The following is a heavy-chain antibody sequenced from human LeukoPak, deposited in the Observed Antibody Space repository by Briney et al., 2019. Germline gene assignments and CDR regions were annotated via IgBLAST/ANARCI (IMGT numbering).Heavy chain of an antibody. CDR1: GYTFTSYA. D-gene: IGHD6-6*01. CDR2: INTNTGNP. CDR3: ARTASPYGMDV. V-gene: IGHV7-4-1*02. Sequence: GASVKVPCKASGYTFTSYAMNWVRQAPGQGLEWMGWINTNTGNPTYAQGFTGRFVFSLDTSVGTAYLQISSLKAEDTAVYYCARTASPYGMDVWGQGTSVTVSS. J-gene: IGHJ6*02.